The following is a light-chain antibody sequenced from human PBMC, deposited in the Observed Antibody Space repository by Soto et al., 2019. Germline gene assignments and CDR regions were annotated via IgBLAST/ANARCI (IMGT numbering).Light chain of an antibody. V-gene: IGKV3-20*01. Sequence: EIVLTQSPGTLSVSPGERATLSCRASETISSDKLAWYQQKPGQPPSLLIYGTFSRATGIPDRFSGSGSGTDFTLIISRLEPEDSAIYYCQQYGSWTFGQGTKVEI. CDR1: ETISSDK. CDR3: QQYGSWT. CDR2: GTF. J-gene: IGKJ1*01.